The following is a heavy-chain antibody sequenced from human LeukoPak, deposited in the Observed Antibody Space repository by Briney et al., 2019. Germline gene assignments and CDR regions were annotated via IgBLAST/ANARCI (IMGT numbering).Heavy chain of an antibody. CDR3: ARGGNRRGYDAFDI. D-gene: IGHD4-23*01. CDR2: INPNSSGT. J-gene: IGHJ3*02. Sequence: ASVKVSCKASGYTFTGYYMHWVRQAPGQGLEWMGRINPNSSGTNYAQKFQGRVTMTRDTSISTAYMELSRLRSDDTAVYYCARGGNRRGYDAFDIWGQGTMVTVSS. V-gene: IGHV1-2*06. CDR1: GYTFTGYY.